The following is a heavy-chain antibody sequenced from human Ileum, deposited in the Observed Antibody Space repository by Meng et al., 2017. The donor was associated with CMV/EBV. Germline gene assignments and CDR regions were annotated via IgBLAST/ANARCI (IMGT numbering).Heavy chain of an antibody. D-gene: IGHD6-6*01. Sequence: SETLSLTCAISGASVSSKDVTWDWIRQSPSGGLDWLGRTYYRSKWYNDYAQSVKGRISVTPDTSKNQFSLELNSVSPADAAVYYCVIRSKFNLVWSFDIWGRGTTVTVSS. CDR3: VIRSKFNLVWSFDI. J-gene: IGHJ3*02. CDR2: TYYRSKWYN. V-gene: IGHV6-1*01. CDR1: GASVSSKDVT.